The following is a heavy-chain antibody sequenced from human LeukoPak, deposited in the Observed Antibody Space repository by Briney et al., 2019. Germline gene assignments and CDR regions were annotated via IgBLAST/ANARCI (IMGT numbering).Heavy chain of an antibody. D-gene: IGHD3-10*01. V-gene: IGHV4-4*07. J-gene: IGHJ6*03. CDR1: GGSISSYY. Sequence: SETLSLTCTVSGGSISSYYWSWIRQPAGKALEWFGRIYTSGSTNYNPSLKSRVTMSVDTSKNQFSLKLSSVTAADTAVYYCARDNGMVRGVIYYYYMDVWGKGTTVTVSS. CDR2: IYTSGST. CDR3: ARDNGMVRGVIYYYYMDV.